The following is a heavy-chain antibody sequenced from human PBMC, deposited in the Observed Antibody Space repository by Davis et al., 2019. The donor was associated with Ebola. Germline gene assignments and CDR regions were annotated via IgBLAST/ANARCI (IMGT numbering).Heavy chain of an antibody. Sequence: GESLKISCVASGLRFSTSEMNWVRQAPGKGLEWISYISTTSSAIYYADSVKGRFTISRDNAKKSLYLQMKDVRVEDTAVYYCASGDYGSVNYYGMDVWGQGTTVTVSS. V-gene: IGHV3-48*03. CDR3: ASGDYGSVNYYGMDV. D-gene: IGHD4-17*01. J-gene: IGHJ6*02. CDR1: GLRFSTSE. CDR2: ISTTSSAI.